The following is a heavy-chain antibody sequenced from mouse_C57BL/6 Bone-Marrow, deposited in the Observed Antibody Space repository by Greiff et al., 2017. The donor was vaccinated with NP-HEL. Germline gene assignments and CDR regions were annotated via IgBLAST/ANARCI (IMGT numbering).Heavy chain of an antibody. V-gene: IGHV2-2*01. Sequence: QVQLKESGPGLVQPSPFLSLSFPFSGFSLTSYGVHWVRQSPGKGLEWLGVIWSGCLPPSYAAFISRLSISKDKSKSQIFFKMNSLQADDTAIYYCARDWGYFYAMDYWGQGTSVTVSS. CDR3: ARDWGYFYAMDY. CDR2: IWSGCLP. CDR1: GFSLTSYG. J-gene: IGHJ4*01. D-gene: IGHD2-3*01.